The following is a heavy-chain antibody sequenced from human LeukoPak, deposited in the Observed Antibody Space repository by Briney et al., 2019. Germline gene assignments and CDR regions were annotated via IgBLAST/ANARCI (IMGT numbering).Heavy chain of an antibody. CDR2: ISSSGSTI. J-gene: IGHJ5*02. V-gene: IGHV3-48*03. D-gene: IGHD1-14*01. Sequence: GGSLRLSCAASGFTFSSYEMNWVRQAPGKGLECVSYISSSGSTIYYADSVKGRFTISRDNAKNSLYLQMNSLRAEDTAVYYCARGHRAISAYNWFDPWGQGTLVTVSS. CDR1: GFTFSSYE. CDR3: ARGHRAISAYNWFDP.